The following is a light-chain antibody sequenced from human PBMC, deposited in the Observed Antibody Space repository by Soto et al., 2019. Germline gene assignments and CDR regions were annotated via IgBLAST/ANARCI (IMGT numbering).Light chain of an antibody. V-gene: IGKV4-1*01. Sequence: DIVMTQSPDSLAVSLGERATFNCKSSQSVLYSPNSKNYLAWYQQKPGQPPKLLIYWASTRESGVPDRFSGSGSGTDFTLTISSLQAEDVAVYYCQQYYRTPWTFGQGTKVEI. CDR1: QSVLYSPNSKNY. CDR3: QQYYRTPWT. CDR2: WAS. J-gene: IGKJ1*01.